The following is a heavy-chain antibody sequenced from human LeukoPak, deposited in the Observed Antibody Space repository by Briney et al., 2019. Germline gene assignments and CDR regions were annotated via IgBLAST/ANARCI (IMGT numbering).Heavy chain of an antibody. CDR3: ARYSYGSGSDY. D-gene: IGHD5-18*01. CDR2: IYHSGST. J-gene: IGHJ4*02. Sequence: PSETLSLTCTVSGYSISSGYYWGWIRQPPGKGLQWIGNIYHSGSTNYNPSLKSRVTISVDTSKNQFSLKLSSVTAADTVVYYCARYSYGSGSDYWGQGTLVTVSS. CDR1: GYSISSGYY. V-gene: IGHV4-38-2*02.